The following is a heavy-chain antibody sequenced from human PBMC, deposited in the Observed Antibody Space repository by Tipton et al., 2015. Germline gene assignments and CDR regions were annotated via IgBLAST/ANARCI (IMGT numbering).Heavy chain of an antibody. J-gene: IGHJ4*02. Sequence: TLSLTCTVSGGSVSSGSYYWSWIRQPPGKGLEWIGYRYYSGSTKYSPSLKSRVTISVDTSNNQFSLNLNSVTAEDTAVYYCAPRLVGCGGECYVFANWGQGTLVTVSS. D-gene: IGHD2-21*01. CDR1: GGSVSSGSYY. CDR2: RYYSGST. V-gene: IGHV4-61*01. CDR3: APRLVGCGGECYVFAN.